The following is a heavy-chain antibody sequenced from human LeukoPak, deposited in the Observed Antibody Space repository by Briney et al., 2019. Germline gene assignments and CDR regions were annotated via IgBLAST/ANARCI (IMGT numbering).Heavy chain of an antibody. V-gene: IGHV3-7*01. CDR3: ARAAGSGSYYNAYHYYYYYYMDV. Sequence: GGSLRLSCAASGFTFSSYWMSWVRQAPGKGLEWVANIKQDGSEKYYVDSVKGRFTISRDNAKNSLYLQMNSLRAEDAAVYYCARAAGSGSYYNAYHYYYYYYMDVWGKGTTVTVSS. CDR2: IKQDGSEK. J-gene: IGHJ6*03. CDR1: GFTFSSYW. D-gene: IGHD3-10*01.